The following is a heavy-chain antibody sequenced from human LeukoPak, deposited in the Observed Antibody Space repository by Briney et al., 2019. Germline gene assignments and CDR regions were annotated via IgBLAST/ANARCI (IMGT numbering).Heavy chain of an antibody. CDR1: GFTFSSYS. CDR2: ISSSSSYI. J-gene: IGHJ4*02. V-gene: IGHV3-21*01. Sequence: GGSLRLSCAASGFTFSSYSMDWVRQAPGKGLEWGSSISSSSSYIYYADSVKGRFTISRDNAKNSLYLQMNSLRAEDTAVYYCARSRRVKSIAASTPAVDDWGQGTLVTVSS. CDR3: ARSRRVKSIAASTPAVDD. D-gene: IGHD6-6*01.